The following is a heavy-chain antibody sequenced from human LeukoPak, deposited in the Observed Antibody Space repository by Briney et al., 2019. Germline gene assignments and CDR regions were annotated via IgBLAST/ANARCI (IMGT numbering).Heavy chain of an antibody. Sequence: ASVKVSCKASGYTFTGYYMHWVRQAPGQGLEWMGWINHNSGGTNYAQKFQGRVTMTRDTSISTAYMELSRLRSDDTAVYYCALSYYGSGNPYYYYYYMDVWGKGTTVTVSS. D-gene: IGHD3-10*01. CDR1: GYTFTGYY. CDR2: INHNSGGT. CDR3: ALSYYGSGNPYYYYYYMDV. J-gene: IGHJ6*03. V-gene: IGHV1-2*02.